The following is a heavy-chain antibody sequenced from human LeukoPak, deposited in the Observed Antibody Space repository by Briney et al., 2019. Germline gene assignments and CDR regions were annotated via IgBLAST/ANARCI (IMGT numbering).Heavy chain of an antibody. J-gene: IGHJ3*02. V-gene: IGHV1-18*01. CDR3: ARDRALLMAFDI. D-gene: IGHD3-9*01. CDR1: GYTFTSYG. CDR2: ISDYNGNT. Sequence: ASVKVSCKASGYTFTSYGISWVRQAPGQGLEWMGWISDYNGNTNYAQKLQGRVTMTTDTSTSTAYMELRSLRSDDTAVYYCARDRALLMAFDIWGQGTMVTVSS.